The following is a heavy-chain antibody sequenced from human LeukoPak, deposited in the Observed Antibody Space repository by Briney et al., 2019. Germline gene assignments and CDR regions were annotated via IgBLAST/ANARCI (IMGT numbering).Heavy chain of an antibody. CDR2: IRTKPNTYTT. CDR3: TRHTERNSD. CDR1: GFTFSDST. V-gene: IGHV3-73*01. J-gene: IGHJ4*02. Sequence: GGSLRLSCAASGFTFSDSTIHWVRQASGKGLEWVGRIRTKPNTYTTAYAASVKGRFTISRDDSKNTAYLQMNSLKTDDTAVYYCTRHTERNSDWGQGTLVTVSS. D-gene: IGHD2/OR15-2a*01.